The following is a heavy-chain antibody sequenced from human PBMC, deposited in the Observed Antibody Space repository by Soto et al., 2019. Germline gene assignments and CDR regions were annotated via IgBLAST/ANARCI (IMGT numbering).Heavy chain of an antibody. V-gene: IGHV3-30-3*01. D-gene: IGHD5-12*01. CDR3: ARDQYERLYYFDY. J-gene: IGHJ4*02. CDR2: ISYDGSNK. Sequence: QVQLVESGGGMVQPGRSLRLSCAASGFTFSSYAMHWVRQAPGKGLEWVAVISYDGSNKYYADSVKGRFTISRDNSKNTLYLQMNSLRAEDTAVYYCARDQYERLYYFDYWGQGTLVTVSS. CDR1: GFTFSSYA.